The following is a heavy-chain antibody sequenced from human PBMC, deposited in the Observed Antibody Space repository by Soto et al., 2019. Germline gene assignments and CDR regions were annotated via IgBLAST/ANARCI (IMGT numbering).Heavy chain of an antibody. CDR2: ISVYYGNT. J-gene: IGHJ4*02. Sequence: QVQLVQVGAEVKKPGASVKVSCKASGYTFTSYGISWVRQAPGQGLEWMGWISVYYGNTNFAQKVQGRVTMTTDTSKSTAYMELRSLRSDDTAVYYCARDSSLAAEFDYWGQGTLVTVSS. D-gene: IGHD6-13*01. V-gene: IGHV1-18*01. CDR1: GYTFTSYG. CDR3: ARDSSLAAEFDY.